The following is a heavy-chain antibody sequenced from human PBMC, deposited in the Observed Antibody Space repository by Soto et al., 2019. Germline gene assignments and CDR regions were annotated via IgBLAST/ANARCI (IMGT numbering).Heavy chain of an antibody. Sequence: TGGSLRLSCAVSGVTFGNYWMHWVRQAPGKGLVWVSRVSPDGRTATYADSVKGRFTISRDNAKSTLYLQMNSLRAEDTAVYYCADSWLPTSYWGRGPLVTASS. V-gene: IGHV3-74*01. CDR1: GVTFGNYW. D-gene: IGHD5-12*01. J-gene: IGHJ4*02. CDR3: ADSWLPTSY. CDR2: VSPDGRTA.